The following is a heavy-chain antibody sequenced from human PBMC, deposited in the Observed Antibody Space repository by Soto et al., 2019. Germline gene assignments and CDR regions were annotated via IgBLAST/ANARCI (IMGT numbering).Heavy chain of an antibody. Sequence: PGGSLRLSCAASGFTVSSNYMSWVRQAPGKGLEWVSVIYSGGSTYYADSVKGRFTISRDNSKNTLYLQMNSLRAEDTAVYYCARPLLSRYYGMDVWGQGTTVTVSS. CDR3: ARPLLSRYYGMDV. CDR2: IYSGGST. J-gene: IGHJ6*02. CDR1: GFTVSSNY. V-gene: IGHV3-53*01. D-gene: IGHD2-21*01.